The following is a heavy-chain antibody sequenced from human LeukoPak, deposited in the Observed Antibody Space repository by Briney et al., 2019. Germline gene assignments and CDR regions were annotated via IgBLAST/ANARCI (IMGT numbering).Heavy chain of an antibody. CDR2: ISAYNGNT. Sequence: ASVKVSCKASGYTFTSYGISWVRQAPGQGLEWMGWISAYNGNTNYAQKLQGRVTMTTETSTSTAYMELRSLRSDDTAVNYGARAFVAAAGTVRGDWFDRWGQGTLVTVSS. CDR1: GYTFTSYG. V-gene: IGHV1-18*01. J-gene: IGHJ5*02. D-gene: IGHD6-13*01. CDR3: ARAFVAAAGTVRGDWFDR.